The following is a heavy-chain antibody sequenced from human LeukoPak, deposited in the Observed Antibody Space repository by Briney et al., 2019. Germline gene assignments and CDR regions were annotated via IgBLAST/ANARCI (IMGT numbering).Heavy chain of an antibody. CDR1: GESFSGYY. J-gene: IGHJ4*02. CDR3: AGGTYYGGPDY. V-gene: IGHV4-34*01. Sequence: SETLSLTCGVYGESFSGYYCSWIRQPPGKGLEWIGEINHSGSTNYKSSLKSRVTISLDTSKNQFSLKLTSVTAADTAVYYCAGGTYYGGPDYWGQGTLVTVSS. D-gene: IGHD4-23*01. CDR2: INHSGST.